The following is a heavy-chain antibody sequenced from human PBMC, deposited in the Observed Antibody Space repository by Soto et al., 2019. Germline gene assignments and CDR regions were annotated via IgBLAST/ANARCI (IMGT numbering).Heavy chain of an antibody. CDR1: GFTFSSYA. V-gene: IGHV4-30-4*08. J-gene: IGHJ5*02. Sequence: VQLLESGGGLVQPGGSLRLSCAASGFTFSSYAMSWVRQAPGKGLEWIGYIYYSGSTYYNPSLKSRVTISVDTSKNQFSLKLSSVTAADTAVYYCARGTKLLWFGEGWFDPWGQGTLVTVSS. CDR2: IYYSGST. D-gene: IGHD3-10*01. CDR3: ARGTKLLWFGEGWFDP.